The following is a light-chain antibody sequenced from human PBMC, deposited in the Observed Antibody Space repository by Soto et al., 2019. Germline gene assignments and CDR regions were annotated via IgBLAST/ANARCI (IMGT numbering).Light chain of an antibody. CDR1: QAVTGNY. J-gene: IGKJ2*01. CDR2: GTS. V-gene: IGKV3-20*01. Sequence: EVVLTQSPDTLSLSPGETATLSCRASQAVTGNYLAWYQQKPGQAPRLLIYGTSNRATGIPDRFSGSGSGTDFTLTISRLEPEDFAVYYCQQCGPSLRYTFVQGTKLKIK. CDR3: QQCGPSLRYT.